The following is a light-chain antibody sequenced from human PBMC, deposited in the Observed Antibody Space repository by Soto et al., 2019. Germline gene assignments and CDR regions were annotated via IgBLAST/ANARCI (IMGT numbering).Light chain of an antibody. CDR1: QNINNY. CDR2: DET. Sequence: DIQMTQSPSSLSASVGDRGTITCRASQNINNYLHWYQQRPGKDPKILIYDETTLQDGVQSRFSGSGSGTDFALTISSLQTEDFATYYCPPSYSNWTLG. CDR3: PPSYSNWT. J-gene: IGKJ1*01. V-gene: IGKV1-39*01.